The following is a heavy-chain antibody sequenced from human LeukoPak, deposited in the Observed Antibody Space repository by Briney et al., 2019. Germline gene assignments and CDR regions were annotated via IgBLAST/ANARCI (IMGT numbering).Heavy chain of an antibody. CDR3: ATEGAAYYDILTGPFEY. J-gene: IGHJ4*02. CDR2: IYYSGNT. Sequence: SETLSLTCTVSGGSISSYYWSWIRQPPGKGLEWIGYIYYSGNTYYNPSLKSRVTISVDRSKNQFSLKLTSVTAADTAVYYCATEGAAYYDILTGPFEYWGQGTLVTVSS. D-gene: IGHD3-9*01. CDR1: GGSISSYY. V-gene: IGHV4-59*12.